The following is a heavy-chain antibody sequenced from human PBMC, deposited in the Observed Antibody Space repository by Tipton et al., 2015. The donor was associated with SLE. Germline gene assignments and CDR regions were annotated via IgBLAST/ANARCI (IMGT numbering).Heavy chain of an antibody. CDR2: IYTSGST. J-gene: IGHJ2*01. Sequence: TLSLTCTVSGGSISSYYWSWIRQSAGKGLEWIGRIYTSGSTNYNPSLKSRVTMSVDTSKNQFSLKLSSVTAADTAVYYCARDGDIVVVTAIHGYFDLWGRGTLVTVSS. D-gene: IGHD2-21*02. CDR1: GGSISSYY. V-gene: IGHV4-4*07. CDR3: ARDGDIVVVTAIHGYFDL.